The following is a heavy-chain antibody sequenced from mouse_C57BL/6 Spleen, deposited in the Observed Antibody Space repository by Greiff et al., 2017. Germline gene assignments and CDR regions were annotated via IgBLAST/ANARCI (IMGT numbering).Heavy chain of an antibody. CDR3: AKYDYDEDFDY. V-gene: IGHV1-78*01. CDR1: GYTFTDHT. Sequence: VKLMESDAELVKPGASVKISCKVSGYTFTDHTIHWMKQRPEQGLEWIGYIYPRDGSTKYNEKFKGKATLTADKSSSTAYMQLNSLTSEDSAVYFCAKYDYDEDFDYWGQGTTLTVSS. J-gene: IGHJ2*01. CDR2: IYPRDGST. D-gene: IGHD2-4*01.